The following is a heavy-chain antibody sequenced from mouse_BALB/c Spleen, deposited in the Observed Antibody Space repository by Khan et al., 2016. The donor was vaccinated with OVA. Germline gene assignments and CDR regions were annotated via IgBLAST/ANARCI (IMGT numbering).Heavy chain of an antibody. J-gene: IGHJ3*01. CDR2: IYPGDGDT. Sequence: VQLQQSGAELVRPGSPVKISCKASGYAFSNYWMNWVKQRPGQGLEWIGQIYPGDGDTSFNGKFRGKATLTADKSSSTAYMQLSSLTSEDSAVYFCARSGYDYVAYWGQGTLVTVSA. V-gene: IGHV1-80*01. D-gene: IGHD2-14*01. CDR1: GYAFSNYW. CDR3: ARSGYDYVAY.